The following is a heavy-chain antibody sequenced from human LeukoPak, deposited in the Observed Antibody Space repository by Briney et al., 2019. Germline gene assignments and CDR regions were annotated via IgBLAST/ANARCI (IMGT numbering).Heavy chain of an antibody. V-gene: IGHV4-31*03. Sequence: PSQTLSLTCTVSGGSISSGGYYWSWIRQHPGKGLEWIGYIYYSGSTYYNPTLKSRVTIPVDTSKNQFSLKLSSVTAADTAVYYCARSSNGGNSVGAFDIWGQGTMVTVSS. D-gene: IGHD4-23*01. CDR2: IYYSGST. CDR3: ARSSNGGNSVGAFDI. J-gene: IGHJ3*02. CDR1: GGSISSGGYY.